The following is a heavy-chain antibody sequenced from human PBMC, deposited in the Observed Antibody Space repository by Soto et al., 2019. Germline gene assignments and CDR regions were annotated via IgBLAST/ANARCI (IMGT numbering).Heavy chain of an antibody. V-gene: IGHV3-33*01. CDR3: AGSWGTNRWPLDY. J-gene: IGHJ4*02. CDR2: IWDDGSDK. D-gene: IGHD3-16*01. CDR1: GFSFNTYG. Sequence: QVQLVESGGGMVQPGESLRLSCAASGFSFNTYGMHWVRQAPGKGLEWVAIIWDDGSDKYYVDSVKGRFTISRDNSKETLYLQMNSLRVDDTAIYYCAGSWGTNRWPLDYWGQGTLVTVSS.